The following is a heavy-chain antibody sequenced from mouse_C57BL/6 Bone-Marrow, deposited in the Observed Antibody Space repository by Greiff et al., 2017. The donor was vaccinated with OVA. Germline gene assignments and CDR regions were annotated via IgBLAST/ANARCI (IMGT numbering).Heavy chain of an antibody. D-gene: IGHD1-1*01. CDR2: IYPGDGDT. CDR1: GYAFSSSW. J-gene: IGHJ1*03. V-gene: IGHV1-82*01. CDR3: ARDHYYGSSTRYFDV. Sequence: QVQLKQSGPELVKPGASVKISCKASGYAFSSSWMNWVKQRPGKGLEWIGRIYPGDGDTNYNGKFKGKATLTADKSSSTAYMQLSSLTSEDSAVYFCARDHYYGSSTRYFDVWGTGTTVTVSS.